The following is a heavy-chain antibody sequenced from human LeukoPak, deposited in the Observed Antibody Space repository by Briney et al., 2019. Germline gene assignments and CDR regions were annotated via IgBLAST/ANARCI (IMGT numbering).Heavy chain of an antibody. CDR3: ARALGYCSGGSCYRLSYYYYMDV. J-gene: IGHJ6*03. CDR2: IGTAGDT. V-gene: IGHV3-13*01. D-gene: IGHD2-15*01. Sequence: GGSLRLSCAASGFTFSSYDMHWVRQATGKGLEWVSAIGTAGDTYYPGSVKGRFTISRENAKNSLYLQMNSLRAGDTAVYYCARALGYCSGGSCYRLSYYYYMDVWGKGTTVTVSS. CDR1: GFTFSSYD.